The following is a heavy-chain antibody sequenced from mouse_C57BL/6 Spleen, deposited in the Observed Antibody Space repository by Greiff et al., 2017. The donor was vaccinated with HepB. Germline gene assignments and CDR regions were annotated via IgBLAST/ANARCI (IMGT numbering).Heavy chain of an antibody. D-gene: IGHD4-1*01. CDR1: GYTFTDYN. Sequence: EVQLQQSGPELVKPGASVKIPCKASGYTFTDYNMDWVKQSNGKSLEWIGDINPNNGGTIYNQKFKGKATFTVDKSSSTAYMELRSLTSEDTAVYYCARLGRRYIDVWGTGTTVTVSS. CDR3: ARLGRRYIDV. V-gene: IGHV1-18*01. J-gene: IGHJ1*03. CDR2: INPNNGGT.